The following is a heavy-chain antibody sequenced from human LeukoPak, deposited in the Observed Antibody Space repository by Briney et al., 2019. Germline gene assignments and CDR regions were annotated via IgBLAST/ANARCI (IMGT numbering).Heavy chain of an antibody. Sequence: GGSLRLSCAASGFTFKTHTMNWVRQAPGKGLEWVSSISGSAYSTNYADSVKGRFTISRDNSKNTLYLQMNSLRVEDTAVYYCAKDRSDNSTWYVGSHWGQGTLVTVSS. CDR3: AKDRSDNSTWYVGSH. CDR2: ISGSAYST. J-gene: IGHJ4*02. CDR1: GFTFKTHT. V-gene: IGHV3-23*01. D-gene: IGHD2/OR15-2a*01.